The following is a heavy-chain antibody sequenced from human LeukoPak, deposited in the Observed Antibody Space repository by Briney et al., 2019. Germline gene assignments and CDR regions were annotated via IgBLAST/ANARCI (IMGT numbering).Heavy chain of an antibody. V-gene: IGHV4-4*02. CDR2: IYHTGTT. Sequence: SGTLSLTCTLSRGSIMTTHWWSWVRQPPGKGLEWIGEIYHTGTTNYSPSLKSRLTISVDQSRNQFSLRLSSVTAADTATYYCAAWGVDYGGNFDYSDYWGQGTLVTVS. CDR1: RGSIMTTHW. J-gene: IGHJ4*02. D-gene: IGHD4-23*01. CDR3: AAWGVDYGGNFDYSDY.